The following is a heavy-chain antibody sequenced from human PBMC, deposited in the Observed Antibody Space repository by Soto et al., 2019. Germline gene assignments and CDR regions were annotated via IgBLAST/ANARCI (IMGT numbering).Heavy chain of an antibody. Sequence: QITLKESGPTLVKPTQTLTLTCTFSGFSLSTSGVGVGWIRQPPGKALEWLALIYWDDDKRYSPSLKSRLTITKDTSNNQVVLTMTNMDPVDTATYYCAHIGDSSGSRGLVLDYWGQGTLVTVSS. CDR1: GFSLSTSGVG. V-gene: IGHV2-5*02. J-gene: IGHJ4*02. CDR2: IYWDDDK. CDR3: AHIGDSSGSRGLVLDY. D-gene: IGHD3-22*01.